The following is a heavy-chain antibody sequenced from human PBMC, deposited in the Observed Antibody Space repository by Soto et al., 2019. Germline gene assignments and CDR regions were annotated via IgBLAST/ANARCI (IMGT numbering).Heavy chain of an antibody. J-gene: IGHJ4*02. Sequence: SETLSLTCTVSGGAISSYYWSWIRQPPGKGLEWIGYLYYSGSTNYNPSLKSRVTISVDTSKNQFSLKLSSVTAADTAVYYCAGDGGSGSDLDYWGQGTLVTVSS. CDR2: LYYSGST. CDR3: AGDGGSGSDLDY. D-gene: IGHD1-26*01. V-gene: IGHV4-59*01. CDR1: GGAISSYY.